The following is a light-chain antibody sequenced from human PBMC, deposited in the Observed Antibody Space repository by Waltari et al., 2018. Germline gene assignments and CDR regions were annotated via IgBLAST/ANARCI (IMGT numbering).Light chain of an antibody. V-gene: IGLV2-8*01. CDR3: SSYGGSNNVDV. CDR2: EVT. Sequence: HRHPSKAPKLIMYEVTKRPSGVPDRFSGSKSSDTASLTVSGLQAEDESDYYCSSYGGSNNVDVFGTGTKVSGL. J-gene: IGLJ1*01.